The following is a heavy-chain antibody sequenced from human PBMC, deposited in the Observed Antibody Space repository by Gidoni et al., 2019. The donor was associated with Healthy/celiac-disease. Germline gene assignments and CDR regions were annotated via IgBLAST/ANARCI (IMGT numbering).Heavy chain of an antibody. CDR2: ISAYNGNT. J-gene: IGHJ5*02. D-gene: IGHD3-10*01. Sequence: QVQLVQSGAAVKKPGDSVKVSCKASGYTFTSYGISWVRQAPGQGLEWMGWISAYNGNTNYAQKLQGRVTMTTDTSTSTAYMELRSLRSDDTAVYYCARVVGITMVRGSYWFDPWGQGTLVTVSS. V-gene: IGHV1-18*01. CDR1: GYTFTSYG. CDR3: ARVVGITMVRGSYWFDP.